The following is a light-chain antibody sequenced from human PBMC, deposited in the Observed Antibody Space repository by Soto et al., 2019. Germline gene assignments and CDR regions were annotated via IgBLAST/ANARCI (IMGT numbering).Light chain of an antibody. V-gene: IGKV3-20*01. Sequence: DIVLTQSPGTLTLSPGEGATLSCRASQSVRSSYFAWYQQKPGQPPRPLIYGASSRATGIPDRFSGSGSGTDFTLTISRLEPEDFAVYYCQQNGRSPTYTFGQGTKVEMK. CDR3: QQNGRSPTYT. J-gene: IGKJ2*01. CDR2: GAS. CDR1: QSVRSSY.